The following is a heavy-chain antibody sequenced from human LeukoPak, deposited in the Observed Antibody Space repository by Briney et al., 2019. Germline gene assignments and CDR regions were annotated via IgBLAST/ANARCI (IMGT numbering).Heavy chain of an antibody. J-gene: IGHJ2*01. CDR2: INHSGST. D-gene: IGHD6-13*01. CDR3: ARDYSTSFLYFDL. CDR1: GGSFSGYY. Sequence: SETLSLTCAVYGGSFSGYYWSWIRQPPGKGLEWIGEINHSGSTDYNPSLKSRVTISIDTSRNQFSLRLSSVTAADTAVYFCARDYSTSFLYFDLWGRGTLVTVSS. V-gene: IGHV4-34*01.